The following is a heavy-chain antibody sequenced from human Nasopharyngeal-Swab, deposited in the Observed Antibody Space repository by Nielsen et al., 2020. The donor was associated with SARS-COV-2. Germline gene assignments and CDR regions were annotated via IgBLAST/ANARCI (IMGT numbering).Heavy chain of an antibody. CDR2: IYYSGST. J-gene: IGHJ3*02. CDR3: ARVDGYHALDI. CDR1: GGSVSSGSYY. Sequence: SETLSLTCTVSGGSVSSGSYYWSWIRQPPGKGLEWIGYIYYSGSTNYNPSLKSRVTISVDTSKNQFSLKLSSVTAADTAVHYCARVDGYHALDIWGQGTMVTVSS. D-gene: IGHD5-24*01. V-gene: IGHV4-61*01.